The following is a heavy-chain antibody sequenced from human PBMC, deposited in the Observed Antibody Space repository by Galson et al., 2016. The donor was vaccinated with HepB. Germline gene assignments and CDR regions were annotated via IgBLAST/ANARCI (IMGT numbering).Heavy chain of an antibody. Sequence: SVKVSCKASGYTFSDFYMHWVRHVPGQGFEWMGWINPDSGGTSYAERFQGRVTMTRDTSRSTAYMELSSLRSDDTAIYYCARSFNDFWSGSHFDHWGQGALITVSS. D-gene: IGHD3-3*01. CDR3: ARSFNDFWSGSHFDH. V-gene: IGHV1-2*02. J-gene: IGHJ4*02. CDR2: INPDSGGT. CDR1: GYTFSDFY.